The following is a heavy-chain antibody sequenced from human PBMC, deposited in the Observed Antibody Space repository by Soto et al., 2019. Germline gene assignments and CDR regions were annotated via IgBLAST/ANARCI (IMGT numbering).Heavy chain of an antibody. CDR2: IYYSGST. CDR3: ARDEGRLYGSGSYYRAPHYGMDV. Sequence: PSETLSLTCTVSGGSISSGGYYWSWIRQPPGKGLEWIGYIYYSGSTNYNPSLKSRVTISVDTSKNQFSLKLSSVTAADTAVYYCARDEGRLYGSGSYYRAPHYGMDVWGQGTTVTVSS. V-gene: IGHV4-61*08. CDR1: GGSISSGGYY. J-gene: IGHJ6*02. D-gene: IGHD3-10*01.